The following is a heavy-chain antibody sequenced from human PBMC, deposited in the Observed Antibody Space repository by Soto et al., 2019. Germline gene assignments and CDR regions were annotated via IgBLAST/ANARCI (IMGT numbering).Heavy chain of an antibody. J-gene: IGHJ3*01. CDR1: GYTFTSYG. CDR2: ISAYNGNT. Sequence: GASVKVSCKASGYTFTSYGISWVRQAPGQGLEWMGWISAYNGNTNYAQKLQGRVTMTTDTSTSTAYMELRSLRSDDTAVYYCARDRDSIAAAGTSTPEFWGQGTMVTVSS. D-gene: IGHD6-13*01. CDR3: ARDRDSIAAAGTSTPEF. V-gene: IGHV1-18*01.